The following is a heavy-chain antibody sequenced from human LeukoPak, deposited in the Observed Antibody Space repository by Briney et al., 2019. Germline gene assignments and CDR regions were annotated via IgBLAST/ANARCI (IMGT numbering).Heavy chain of an antibody. V-gene: IGHV3-9*01. CDR1: GFSFDDYA. CDR3: AKDMYYDFWSGYYTGNNYYYGMDV. Sequence: SLRLSCAASGFSFDDYAMHWVRPAPGKGLEWVSGISWNSGSIRYADSVKGRFTISRDNAKNSLYLQMNSLRAEDTALYYCAKDMYYDFWSGYYTGNNYYYGMDVWGQGTTVTVSS. CDR2: ISWNSGSI. J-gene: IGHJ6*02. D-gene: IGHD3-3*01.